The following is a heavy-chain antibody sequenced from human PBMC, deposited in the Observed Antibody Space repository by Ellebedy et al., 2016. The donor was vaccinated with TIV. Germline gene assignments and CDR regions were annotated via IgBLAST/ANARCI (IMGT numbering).Heavy chain of an antibody. CDR3: AKEQKRSWGIIVVPVANGVFNY. D-gene: IGHD2-2*01. CDR2: MSDSGGST. J-gene: IGHJ4*02. Sequence: GESLKISCAASGFTFSSYAMSWVRQAPGKGLEWVSAMSDSGGSTFYADSVKGRFSISRDNSKNTLYLNMNRLTVDDTAVYYCAKEQKRSWGIIVVPVANGVFNYWGQGTVVIVSS. V-gene: IGHV3-23*01. CDR1: GFTFSSYA.